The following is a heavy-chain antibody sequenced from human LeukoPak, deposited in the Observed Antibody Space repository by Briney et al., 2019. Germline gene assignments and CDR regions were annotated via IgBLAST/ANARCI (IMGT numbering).Heavy chain of an antibody. V-gene: IGHV1-18*01. CDR1: GYTFTSYG. CDR3: ARDGLRFLEWLPPVDY. J-gene: IGHJ4*02. D-gene: IGHD3-3*01. Sequence: VASVKVSCKASGYTFTSYGISWVRQALGQGLEWMGWISAYNGNTNYAQRLQGRVTMTTDTSTSTAYMELRSLRSDDTAVYYCARDGLRFLEWLPPVDYWGQGTLVTVSS. CDR2: ISAYNGNT.